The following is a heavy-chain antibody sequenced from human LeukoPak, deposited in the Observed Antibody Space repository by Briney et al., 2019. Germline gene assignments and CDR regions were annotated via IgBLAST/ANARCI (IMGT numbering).Heavy chain of an antibody. CDR2: ISSSSSTI. J-gene: IGHJ4*02. CDR3: ARDLPPGSSGWYLGY. CDR1: GFTFSSYS. V-gene: IGHV3-48*02. D-gene: IGHD6-19*01. Sequence: GGSLRLSCAASGFTFSSYSMNWVRQAPGKGLEWVSYISSSSSTIYYADSVKGRFTISSDNAKNSLYLQMNSLRDEDTAVDSCARDLPPGSSGWYLGYWGQGTLVTVSS.